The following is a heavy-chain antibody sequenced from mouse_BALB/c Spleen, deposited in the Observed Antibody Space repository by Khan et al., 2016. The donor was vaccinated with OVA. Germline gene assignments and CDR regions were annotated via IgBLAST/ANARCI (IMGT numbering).Heavy chain of an antibody. CDR3: NYVDN. V-gene: IGHV1S53*03. J-gene: IGHJ2*01. CDR2: ISPGNGYI. CDR1: GYTFTDHA. Sequence: QVQLKESDTELVKPGASVKISCKASGYTFTDHAIHWVKQRPEQGLKWTGYISPGNGYIKYNEKFKGKATLTADKSSSTAYMQLNSLTSEDSAVYFCNYVDNWGQGTTLTVSS.